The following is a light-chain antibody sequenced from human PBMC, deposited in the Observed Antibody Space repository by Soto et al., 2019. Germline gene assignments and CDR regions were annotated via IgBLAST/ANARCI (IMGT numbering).Light chain of an antibody. CDR2: DAS. Sequence: PGERATLSCRASQSVGRNLACYQQKAGQSPRLLIYDASSRATGIPARFSGSGSGTDFTLTISTLEPEDFAVYYCQHRSNWPLTFGGGTKVEIK. CDR1: QSVGRN. CDR3: QHRSNWPLT. J-gene: IGKJ4*01. V-gene: IGKV3-11*01.